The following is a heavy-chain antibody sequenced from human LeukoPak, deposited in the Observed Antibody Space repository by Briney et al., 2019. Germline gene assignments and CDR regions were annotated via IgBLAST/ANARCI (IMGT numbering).Heavy chain of an antibody. CDR1: GFTFSDHY. J-gene: IGHJ4*02. CDR3: ARIMRVDYGTYYFDY. Sequence: SGGPLRLSCAASGFTFSDHYIDWVRQAPGKGLEWVGRARNRGNGYTTQYAASVKGRFTFSRDDSENTVYLQMNSLKTEDTAVYFCARIMRVDYGTYYFDYWGQGTLVTVSS. CDR2: ARNRGNGYTT. D-gene: IGHD4/OR15-4a*01. V-gene: IGHV3-72*01.